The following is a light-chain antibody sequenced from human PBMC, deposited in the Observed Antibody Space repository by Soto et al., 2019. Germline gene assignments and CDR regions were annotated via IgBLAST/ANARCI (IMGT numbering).Light chain of an antibody. Sequence: DIQMTQSPSSLSASVGDRVTITCQASHDIKKYLNWYQQKAHKVPKLLIHDASTLASGVPSRFTGGGSGTDFTLTINNLQPEDAATYYCQQFDDLPLTFRGGTKVDI. CDR2: DAS. V-gene: IGKV1-33*01. J-gene: IGKJ4*01. CDR1: HDIKKY. CDR3: QQFDDLPLT.